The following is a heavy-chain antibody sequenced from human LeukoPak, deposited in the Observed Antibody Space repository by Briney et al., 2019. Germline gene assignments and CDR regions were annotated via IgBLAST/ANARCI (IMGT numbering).Heavy chain of an antibody. V-gene: IGHV4-59*01. CDR1: GGSINNYY. D-gene: IGHD6-13*01. Sequence: PSETLSLTCTVSGGSINNYYWSWIRQPPGKGLEWIGYIHYSGTTNYNPSLKSRLTMSVDTSKNQFSLKLSSVTAADTAVYYCARSNGAISAAEDYWGLGTLVTVSS. J-gene: IGHJ4*02. CDR3: ARSNGAISAAEDY. CDR2: IHYSGTT.